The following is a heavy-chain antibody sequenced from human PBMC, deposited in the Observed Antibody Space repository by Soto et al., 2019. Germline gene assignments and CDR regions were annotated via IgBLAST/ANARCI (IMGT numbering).Heavy chain of an antibody. D-gene: IGHD5-12*01. J-gene: IGHJ4*02. CDR1: GFIFSSHW. CDR3: TRVDGYTHPSDF. V-gene: IGHV3-74*01. CDR2: IGPDGSNI. Sequence: GGSLRLSCAASGFIFSSHWMHWVRQAPGKGLVGVSHIGPDGSNIWEADSVQGRFTISRDNARNRLYLQMNNLRVDDTALYFCTRVDGYTHPSDFWGQGTQVTVS.